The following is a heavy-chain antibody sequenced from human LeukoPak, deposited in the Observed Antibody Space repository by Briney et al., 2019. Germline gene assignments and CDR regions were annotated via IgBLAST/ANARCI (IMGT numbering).Heavy chain of an antibody. Sequence: SETLSLTCTVSGGSISSSSYCWGWLRQPPGKGLEWIGSIYYSGNTYYNPSLKSRVTISVDMSKNQFSLKLSSVTAADTAVYYCARHLGASGWYYFFDPWGQGTLVTVSS. CDR1: GGSISSSSYC. CDR2: IYYSGNT. CDR3: ARHLGASGWYYFFDP. D-gene: IGHD6-19*01. V-gene: IGHV4-39*01. J-gene: IGHJ5*02.